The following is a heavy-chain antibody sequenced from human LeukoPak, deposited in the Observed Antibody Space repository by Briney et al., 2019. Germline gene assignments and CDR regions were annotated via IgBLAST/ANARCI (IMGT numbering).Heavy chain of an antibody. V-gene: IGHV3-21*01. CDR3: ARVPGGSSSLAY. CDR1: GFTFSNAW. CDR2: ISSSSSYI. D-gene: IGHD1-26*01. J-gene: IGHJ4*02. Sequence: GGSLRLSCAASGFTFSNAWMSWVRQAPGKGLEWVSSISSSSSYIYYADSVKGRFTISRDNAKNSLYLQMNSLRAEDTAVFYCARVPGGSSSLAYWGQGTLVTVSS.